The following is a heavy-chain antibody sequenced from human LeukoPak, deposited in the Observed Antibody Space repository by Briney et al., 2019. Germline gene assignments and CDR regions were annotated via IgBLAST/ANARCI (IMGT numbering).Heavy chain of an antibody. J-gene: IGHJ5*02. Sequence: SETLSLTCTVSGGSISSGNYYLGWIRQPPGKGLEWIGSIYYGGNTYYNPSLKSRVTISVDTSKNHFSLNLNSVTAADTAMYYCARHAYYDFVTGLFDPWGQGTLVTVSS. CDR1: GGSISSGNYY. CDR3: ARHAYYDFVTGLFDP. CDR2: IYYGGNT. V-gene: IGHV4-39*01. D-gene: IGHD3-3*01.